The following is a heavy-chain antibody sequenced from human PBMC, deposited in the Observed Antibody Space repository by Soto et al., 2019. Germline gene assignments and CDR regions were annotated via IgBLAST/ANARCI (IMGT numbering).Heavy chain of an antibody. CDR3: AKNEMDYYGSGSHIDY. CDR1: GFTFSSYG. J-gene: IGHJ4*02. D-gene: IGHD3-10*01. CDR2: ISYDGSNK. V-gene: IGHV3-30*18. Sequence: GGSLRLSCAASGFTFSSYGMHWVRQAPGKGLEWVAVISYDGSNKYYADSVKGRFTISRDNSKNTLYLQMNSLRAEDTAVYYCAKNEMDYYGSGSHIDYWGQGTLVTVSS.